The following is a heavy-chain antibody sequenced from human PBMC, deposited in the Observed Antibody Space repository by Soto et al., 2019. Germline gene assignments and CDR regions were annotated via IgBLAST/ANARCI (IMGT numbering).Heavy chain of an antibody. CDR1: GGSMTSFY. D-gene: IGHD2-21*01. Sequence: SETLSLTCTVSGGSMTSFYWSWIRQPPGKGLEWIGYVFHTGTTNYNPSLKRRVIISVYTSKNQFSLRLTSMPAADTAVYYCAGSISGDPWLEPWGQGTLVTVSS. V-gene: IGHV4-59*12. J-gene: IGHJ5*02. CDR2: VFHTGTT. CDR3: AGSISGDPWLEP.